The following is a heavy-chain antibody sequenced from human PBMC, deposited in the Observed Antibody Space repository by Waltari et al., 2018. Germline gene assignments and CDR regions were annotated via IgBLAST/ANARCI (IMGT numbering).Heavy chain of an antibody. Sequence: QVQLVQSGAEVKKPGASVTVSCRASGYSFTAFDINWVRQAPGQGLEWMGWLSPHNGNSGYAPQFHGRVAISGDTAITTAYMELSSLTSDDTAVYYCARTTAARRTHYYYMDVWGEGTTVTISS. CDR1: GYSFTAFD. CDR3: ARTTAARRTHYYYMDV. V-gene: IGHV1-8*03. CDR2: LSPHNGNS. J-gene: IGHJ6*03. D-gene: IGHD6-6*01.